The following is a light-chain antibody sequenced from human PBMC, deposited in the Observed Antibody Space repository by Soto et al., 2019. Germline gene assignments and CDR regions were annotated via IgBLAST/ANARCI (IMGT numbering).Light chain of an antibody. Sequence: EIVMTQSPATLSVSPGERATLSCRASQSVSSNLAWYQQKPGQAPRLLIYGASTRATGIPARFSGSGSGTDFTLTIRRLEPEDAAVYYCQQYGSSPITFGQGTRLEN. J-gene: IGKJ5*01. CDR1: QSVSSN. CDR3: QQYGSSPIT. V-gene: IGKV3-15*01. CDR2: GAS.